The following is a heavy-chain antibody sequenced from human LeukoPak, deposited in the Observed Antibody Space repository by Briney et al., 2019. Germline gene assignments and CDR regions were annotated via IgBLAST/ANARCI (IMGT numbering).Heavy chain of an antibody. V-gene: IGHV1-46*01. CDR2: INPIGGST. Sequence: ASVKVSCKASGYTFTSYYMHWVRQAPGQGLEWMGIINPIGGSTSYAQKFQGRVTMTRDTSTTTVYMELSSLRSEDTAVYYCAKATRYPYSSSWPRDYWGQGTLVTVSS. D-gene: IGHD6-13*01. J-gene: IGHJ4*02. CDR1: GYTFTSYY. CDR3: AKATRYPYSSSWPRDY.